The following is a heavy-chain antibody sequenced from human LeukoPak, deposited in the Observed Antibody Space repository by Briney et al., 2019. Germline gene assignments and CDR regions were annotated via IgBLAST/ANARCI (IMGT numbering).Heavy chain of an antibody. Sequence: PGGSLRLSCAASGFTFSSYAMSWVRQAPGEGLEWVSAISGSGGSTYYADSVKGRFTISRDNSKNTLYLQMNSLRAEDTAVYYCAKDREYQLLPGNWFDPWGQGTLVTVSS. CDR3: AKDREYQLLPGNWFDP. D-gene: IGHD2-2*01. J-gene: IGHJ5*02. CDR1: GFTFSSYA. CDR2: ISGSGGST. V-gene: IGHV3-23*01.